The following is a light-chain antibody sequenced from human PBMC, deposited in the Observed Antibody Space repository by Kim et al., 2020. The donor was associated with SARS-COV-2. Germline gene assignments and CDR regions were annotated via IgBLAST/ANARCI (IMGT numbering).Light chain of an antibody. CDR2: WAS. CDR3: QQYYGTPYS. V-gene: IGKV4-1*01. CDR1: QSVLYSSNNKNY. Sequence: DIVMTQFPDSLAVSLGERATINCKSSQSVLYSSNNKNYLAWYQQKPGQPPKLLIYWASTRESGVPDRFSGSGSGTDFTLTISSLQAEDVAVYYCQQYYGTPYSFGQGTKLEI. J-gene: IGKJ2*03.